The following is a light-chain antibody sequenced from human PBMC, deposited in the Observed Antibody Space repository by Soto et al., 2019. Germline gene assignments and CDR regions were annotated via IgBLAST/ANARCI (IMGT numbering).Light chain of an antibody. CDR1: QTVSRN. V-gene: IGKV3-15*01. J-gene: IGKJ1*01. Sequence: EIVLTQSPGTLSLSPWERATLSCRASQTVSRNLAWYQQKPGQPPRLLIYSASTRATNIPSRFSGSGSGTELTLTITSLQSEDAGVYYCQQYHDWPRTFGQGTKVDIK. CDR2: SAS. CDR3: QQYHDWPRT.